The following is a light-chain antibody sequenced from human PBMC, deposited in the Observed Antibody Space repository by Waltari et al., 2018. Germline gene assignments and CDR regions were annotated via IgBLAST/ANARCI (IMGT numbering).Light chain of an antibody. CDR1: STDIGGYNS. Sequence: QSALTQPRSVSGSPGQSVTISCTGTSTDIGGYNSVSCYQHHPGKAPTLMIFDVYKRPSGVPDRFSGSKSGNTASLTISGLQPEDEADYYCCTYAGSYTQVVFGGGTKLTVL. CDR3: CTYAGSYTQVV. V-gene: IGLV2-11*01. CDR2: DVY. J-gene: IGLJ3*02.